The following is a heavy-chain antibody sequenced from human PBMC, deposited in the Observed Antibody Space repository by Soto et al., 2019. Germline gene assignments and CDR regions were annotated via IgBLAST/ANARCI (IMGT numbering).Heavy chain of an antibody. CDR2: IKQDGSEQ. D-gene: IGHD3-3*01. J-gene: IGHJ4*02. CDR3: ARRIFGVVRPYYFDY. V-gene: IGHV3-7*05. CDR1: GFTFSNYW. Sequence: EVQVVESGGGLVQPGGSLRLSCAASGFTFSNYWMSWVRQAPGKGLEWVADIKQDGSEQYYVESVKGRFTISRDNAKKSLYLQMNSLRAEDTAVYYCARRIFGVVRPYYFDYWGQGTLLTVSS.